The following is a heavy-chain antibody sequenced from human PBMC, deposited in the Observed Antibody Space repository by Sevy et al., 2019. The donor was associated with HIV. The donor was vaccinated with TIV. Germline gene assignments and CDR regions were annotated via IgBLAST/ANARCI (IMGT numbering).Heavy chain of an antibody. V-gene: IGHV3-48*03. J-gene: IGHJ4*02. Sequence: GGSLRLSCAASGFTFSSYEMNWVRQAPGKGLEWVSYISSSGSTIYYADSVKGRFTISRDNAKNSLYLQMNSLRAEDTAVYYCARARDGYKWGYFDYWGQGTLVTVSS. CDR2: ISSSGSTI. CDR3: ARARDGYKWGYFDY. CDR1: GFTFSSYE. D-gene: IGHD5-12*01.